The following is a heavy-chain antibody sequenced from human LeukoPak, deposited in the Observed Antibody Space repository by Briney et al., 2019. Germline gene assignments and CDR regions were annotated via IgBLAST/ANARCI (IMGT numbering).Heavy chain of an antibody. Sequence: PGGSLRLSCAASGFTFSSYAMSWVRQAPGKGLEWVSTISGSGGSTYYPDSVKGRFTISRDNSKNTLFLQMNSLRGEDMAVYYCAKGVYSSGWYFHYWGQGTLVTVSS. CDR1: GFTFSSYA. CDR2: ISGSGGST. D-gene: IGHD6-19*01. CDR3: AKGVYSSGWYFHY. V-gene: IGHV3-23*01. J-gene: IGHJ4*02.